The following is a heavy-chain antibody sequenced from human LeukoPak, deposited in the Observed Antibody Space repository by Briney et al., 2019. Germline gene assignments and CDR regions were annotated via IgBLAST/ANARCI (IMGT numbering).Heavy chain of an antibody. Sequence: GRSLRLSCAASGFTFDDYAMHWVRQAPGKGLEWVSGISWNSGSIGYADSVKGRFTISRDNAKNSLYLQMNSLRAEDTALYYCAKCRDGYNWYFDLWGRGTLVTVSS. CDR1: GFTFDDYA. CDR3: AKCRDGYNWYFDL. CDR2: ISWNSGSI. D-gene: IGHD5-24*01. V-gene: IGHV3-9*01. J-gene: IGHJ2*01.